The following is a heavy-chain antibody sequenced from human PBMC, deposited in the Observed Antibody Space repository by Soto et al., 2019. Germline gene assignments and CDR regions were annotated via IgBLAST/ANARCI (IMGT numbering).Heavy chain of an antibody. CDR2: IGTSGSYI. CDR1: GFIFSRYS. Sequence: GGSLRLSCAVSGFIFSRYSMNWVRQAPGKGLEWVSSIGTSGSYIYDTDSVKGRFTISRDNAKNSLYLQMNSLRAEDTAMYYCARDAYSSGYYGWFDPWGQGTLVTVSS. J-gene: IGHJ5*02. D-gene: IGHD3-22*01. V-gene: IGHV3-21*04. CDR3: ARDAYSSGYYGWFDP.